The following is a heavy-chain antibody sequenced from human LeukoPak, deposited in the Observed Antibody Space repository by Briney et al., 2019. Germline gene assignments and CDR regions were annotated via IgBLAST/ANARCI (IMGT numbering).Heavy chain of an antibody. CDR2: INHSGSA. J-gene: IGHJ4*02. D-gene: IGHD4-11*01. CDR1: GGSFSGYY. CDR3: ARGQGTVTTH. V-gene: IGHV4-34*01. Sequence: SETLSLTCAVSGGSFSGYYWTWIRQPPGKGLEWIGEINHSGSANYNPSLMSRVTISLDASKNHFSLNLSSVTAADTAVYYCARGQGTVTTHWGQGTLVTVSS.